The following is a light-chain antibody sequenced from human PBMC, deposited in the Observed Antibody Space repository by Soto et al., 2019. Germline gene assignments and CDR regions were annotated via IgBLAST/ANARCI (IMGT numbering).Light chain of an antibody. CDR1: SSDVGSYNL. CDR3: CSYAGSSTFV. Sequence: QSALTQPASVSGSPGQSITISCTGTSSDVGSYNLVSWYQQHPGKAPKLMIYEGSKRPSGVSNRFSGSKSGNTASLTISGLQAEDEADYYCCSYAGSSTFVFGGGTKVTVL. CDR2: EGS. V-gene: IGLV2-23*03. J-gene: IGLJ2*01.